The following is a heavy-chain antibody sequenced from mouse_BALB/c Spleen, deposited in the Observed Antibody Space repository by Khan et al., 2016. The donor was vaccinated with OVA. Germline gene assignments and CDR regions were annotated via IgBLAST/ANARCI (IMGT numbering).Heavy chain of an antibody. CDR3: ARGYFGNYEFAY. CDR2: IFPGTGTT. CDR1: GYTFTSYW. D-gene: IGHD2-1*01. V-gene: IGHV1S132*01. Sequence: QVQLKQSGAELVKPGASVKLSCKTSGYTFTSYWIQWVKQRPGKGLGWIGQIFPGTGTTYYNENFKGKATLTVDTSSNTAYMQFSSLTSEDSAVYFCARGYFGNYEFAYWGQGTLVTVSP. J-gene: IGHJ3*01.